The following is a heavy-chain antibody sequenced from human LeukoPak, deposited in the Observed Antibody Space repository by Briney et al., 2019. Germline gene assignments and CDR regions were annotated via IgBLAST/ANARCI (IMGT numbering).Heavy chain of an antibody. V-gene: IGHV1-18*01. Sequence: GASVKVSCKASGYTFTSYGISWVRQAPGQGLEWMGSIRAYNGNTNYAQNLQGRVTMTTDTSTSTAYMEQRNMRSDDAAVYYCARDSSTGYYYDSSTEGFDYWGQGTLVTVSS. D-gene: IGHD3-22*01. J-gene: IGHJ4*02. CDR2: IRAYNGNT. CDR1: GYTFTSYG. CDR3: ARDSSTGYYYDSSTEGFDY.